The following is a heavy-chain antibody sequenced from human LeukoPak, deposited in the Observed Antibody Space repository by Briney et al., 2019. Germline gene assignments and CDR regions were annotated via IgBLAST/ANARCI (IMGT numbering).Heavy chain of an antibody. CDR3: ARDWMLRAPLDV. J-gene: IGHJ6*04. V-gene: IGHV1-18*01. CDR1: GFTFTSYG. D-gene: IGHD2-2*03. Sequence: GGSLRLSCAASGFTFTSYGISWVRQAPGQGLEWMGWISAYNGNTNYAQKLQGRVTMTTDTSTSTAYMELRSLRSDDTAVYYCARDWMLRAPLDVWGKGTTVTVSS. CDR2: ISAYNGNT.